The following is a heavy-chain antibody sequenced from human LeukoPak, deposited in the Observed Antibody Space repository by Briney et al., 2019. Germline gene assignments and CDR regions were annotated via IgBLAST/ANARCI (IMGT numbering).Heavy chain of an antibody. CDR2: INSDGSST. V-gene: IGHV3-74*01. CDR3: ARASGYYYDSSGYGSIDY. CDR1: GFIFSSYW. D-gene: IGHD3-22*01. J-gene: IGHJ4*02. Sequence: GGSLRLSCAASGFIFSSYWMHWVRQAPGKGLVWVSRINSDGSSTSYADSVKGRFTISRDNAKNTLYLQMNSLRAEDTAVYYCARASGYYYDSSGYGSIDYWGQGTLVTVSS.